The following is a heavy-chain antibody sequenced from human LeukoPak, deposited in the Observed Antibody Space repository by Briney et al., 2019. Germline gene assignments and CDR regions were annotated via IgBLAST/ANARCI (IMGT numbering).Heavy chain of an antibody. D-gene: IGHD2-2*01. J-gene: IGHJ6*03. CDR2: ISSANGKT. CDR1: GYTFTSYA. Sequence: VSVKVSCKASGYTFTSYAMHWVRQAPGQRLEWMGWISSANGKTKYSQEFQGRVTITRDTSASTAYMELSSLRSEDMAVYYCARGSSNYMDVWGKGTTVTVSS. V-gene: IGHV1-3*03. CDR3: ARGSSNYMDV.